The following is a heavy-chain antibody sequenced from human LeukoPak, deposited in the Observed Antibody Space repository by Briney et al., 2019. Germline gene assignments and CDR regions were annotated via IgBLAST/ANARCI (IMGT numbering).Heavy chain of an antibody. V-gene: IGHV1-24*01. J-gene: IGHJ4*02. CDR2: SDPEDGER. CDR1: GQTLNDLS. CDR3: VTGFTTMAVDYFDY. Sequence: ASVTVSCKVSGQTLNDLSIHWLRQPPGKGLEWLGGSDPEDGERIYAQMFQGRVTMTEDTSIDTAYMELSSLRSEDTAVYYCVTGFTTMAVDYFDYWGQGTLVTVST. D-gene: IGHD5-18*01.